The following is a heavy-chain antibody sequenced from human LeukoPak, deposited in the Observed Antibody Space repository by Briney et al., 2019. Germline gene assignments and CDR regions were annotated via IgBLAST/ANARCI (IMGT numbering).Heavy chain of an antibody. CDR3: ARITSYCSSSSCHDY. CDR2: INPNSGAT. D-gene: IGHD2-2*01. J-gene: IGHJ4*02. Sequence: GASVKVSCKASGYTFTSYDFNWVRQATGQGLEWVGWINPNSGATNYAQKFHDRVTMTRDTSISTAYMELSRLRSDDTAVYYCARITSYCSSSSCHDYWGQGTLVTVSS. V-gene: IGHV1-2*02. CDR1: GYTFTSYD.